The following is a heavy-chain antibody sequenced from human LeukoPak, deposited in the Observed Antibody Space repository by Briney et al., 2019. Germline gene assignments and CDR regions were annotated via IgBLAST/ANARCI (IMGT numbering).Heavy chain of an antibody. CDR3: ARDSGSGWSNDY. CDR1: GFTLNSYS. J-gene: IGHJ4*02. D-gene: IGHD6-19*01. CDR2: FGWSGTTI. V-gene: IGHV3-48*02. Sequence: GSLRLSCVVSGFTLNSYSMNWVRQAPGKGLEWVSYFGWSGTTILYADSVRGRFTVSRDSAKNSLYLQMNSLRDEDSALYYCARDSGSGWSNDYWGQGTLVTVSS.